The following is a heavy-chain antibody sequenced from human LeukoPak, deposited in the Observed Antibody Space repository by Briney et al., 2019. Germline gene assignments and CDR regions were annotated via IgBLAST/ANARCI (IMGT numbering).Heavy chain of an antibody. CDR3: ATETNGRHYDY. J-gene: IGHJ4*02. D-gene: IGHD1-14*01. CDR2: IGPTGSDR. Sequence: GGSLRLSCTAPGLTFSTSGFNWVRQAPGKGLEWVASIGPTGSDRYHADSIKGRFTISRDNANNFLYLQMNSLRAEDTAVFYCATETNGRHYDYWGQGTLLTVSS. CDR1: GLTFSTSG. V-gene: IGHV3-21*06.